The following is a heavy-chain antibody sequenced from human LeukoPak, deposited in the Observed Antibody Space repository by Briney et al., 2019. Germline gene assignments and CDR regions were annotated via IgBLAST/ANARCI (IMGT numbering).Heavy chain of an antibody. CDR2: VYPGDSDT. J-gene: IGHJ3*02. D-gene: IGHD5-24*01. CDR3: ATRKGDGYIHDAFDI. CDR1: GYSFTNYW. Sequence: KAGESLKISCKGSGYSFTNYWIGWVRQMPGKGLEWMGIVYPGDSDTRHSPSFQGQVTISADKSISTAYLQWSSLKASDTAMYYCATRKGDGYIHDAFDIWGQGTMVTVSS. V-gene: IGHV5-51*01.